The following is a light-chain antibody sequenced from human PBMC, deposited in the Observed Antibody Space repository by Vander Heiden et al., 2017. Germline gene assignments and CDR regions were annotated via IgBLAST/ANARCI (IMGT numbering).Light chain of an antibody. CDR3: GSYAGSRVV. Sequence: QSALTQPRSVSGSPGQSVTISCTGPSSDVGGYNYVSWYQQHPGKAPKLMTYDVSKRPSGVPDRFSGSKSGNTASLTVSGLQAEDEADYYCGSYAGSRVVFGGGTKLTVL. V-gene: IGLV2-11*01. CDR1: SSDVGGYNY. CDR2: DVS. J-gene: IGLJ2*01.